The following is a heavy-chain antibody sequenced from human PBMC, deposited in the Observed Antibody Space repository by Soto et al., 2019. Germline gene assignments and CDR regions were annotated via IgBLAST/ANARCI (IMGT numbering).Heavy chain of an antibody. D-gene: IGHD4-17*01. CDR1: GFTFSSYT. Sequence: RRLSCAASGFTFSSYTMNWVRQAPGRGLEWVSSIGTSSSYIYYADSVKGRFTISRDNAKNSLFLQMNSLRADDTAVYYCARDSVRDYLYYYYGMDVWGQGTTVTVSS. CDR2: IGTSSSYI. J-gene: IGHJ6*02. V-gene: IGHV3-21*01. CDR3: ARDSVRDYLYYYYGMDV.